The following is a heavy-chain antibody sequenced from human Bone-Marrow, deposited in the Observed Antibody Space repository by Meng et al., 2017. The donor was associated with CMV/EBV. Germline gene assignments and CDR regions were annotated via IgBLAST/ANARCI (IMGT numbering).Heavy chain of an antibody. CDR1: GFTFSSYS. CDR2: ISSSSSYI. V-gene: IGHV3-21*01. Sequence: GESLKISCAASGFTFSSYSMNWVRQAPGKGLEWVSSISSSSSYIYYADSVKGRFTISRDNAKNSLYLQMNSLRAEDTAVYYCAREGSENAFDIWGQGTMVTVSS. D-gene: IGHD6-19*01. J-gene: IGHJ3*02. CDR3: AREGSENAFDI.